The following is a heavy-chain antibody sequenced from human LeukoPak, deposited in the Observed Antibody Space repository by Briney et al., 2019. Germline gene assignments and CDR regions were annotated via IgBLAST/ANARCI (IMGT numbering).Heavy chain of an antibody. CDR3: ARDYSSGSFDP. Sequence: SESLSLTCTVSGGSISSYYWNWIRQPAGKGLEWIGRVYTSGSTHYNHSHKSRVTISIDKTKNQFSLRLTSVTAADTAIYYCARDYSSGSFDPWGQGTLVTVSS. CDR1: GGSISSYY. J-gene: IGHJ5*02. CDR2: VYTSGST. D-gene: IGHD6-19*01. V-gene: IGHV4-4*07.